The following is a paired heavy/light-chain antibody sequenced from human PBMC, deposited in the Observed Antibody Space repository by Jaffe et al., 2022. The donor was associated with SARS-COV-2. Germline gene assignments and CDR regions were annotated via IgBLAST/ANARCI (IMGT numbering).Light chain of an antibody. Sequence: QSALTQPASVSGSPGQSITISCTGTSSDVGGYKYVSWYQQHPGKVPKLILYDVSSRPSGVSNRFSGSKSGNTASLTISGLQAEDEADYYCASHTSSGARAFGTGTKVTVL. J-gene: IGLJ1*01. CDR3: ASHTSSGARA. CDR1: SSDVGGYKY. CDR2: DVS. V-gene: IGLV2-14*01.
Heavy chain of an antibody. CDR1: GFIFSDYG. D-gene: IGHD2-2*01. CDR2: LSASGRTT. CDR3: AKEDSSSSGGAFEY. J-gene: IGHJ4*02. V-gene: IGHV3-23*04. Sequence: EVQLVEFGGGLVQPGGSLRLSCAASGFIFSDYGMSWVRQAPGKGLEWVSSLSASGRTTYYQDSVKGRFIISRDNSKNTLYLQMNSLRADDTAVYYCAKEDSSSSGGAFEYWGQGTLVAVSS.